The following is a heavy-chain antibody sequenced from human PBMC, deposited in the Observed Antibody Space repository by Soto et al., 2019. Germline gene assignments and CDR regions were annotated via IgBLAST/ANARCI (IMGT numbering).Heavy chain of an antibody. V-gene: IGHV1-2*02. J-gene: IGHJ4*02. Sequence: ASVKVSCKASGYTFTDSYIHWVRQAPGQGLEWMGWINPNTGDTNYAQKFKDRVAMARDTSISTAYMELSSLRYDDSALYYCARGQAPGLEPLGYWGQGALVTVSS. CDR1: GYTFTDSY. D-gene: IGHD6-6*01. CDR2: INPNTGDT. CDR3: ARGQAPGLEPLGY.